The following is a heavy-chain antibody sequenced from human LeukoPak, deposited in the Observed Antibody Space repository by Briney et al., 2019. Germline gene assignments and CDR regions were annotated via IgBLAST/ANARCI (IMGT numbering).Heavy chain of an antibody. CDR1: GGSISSYY. CDR3: AREGRSSTPGY. CDR2: ISGSGST. V-gene: IGHV4-4*07. J-gene: IGHJ4*02. D-gene: IGHD2-15*01. Sequence: PSETLSLTCTVSGGSISSYYWSWIRQPAGKGLEWMGRISGSGSTDYDPSLKSRVTMSVDTSKNQFSLKLNSVTAADTAVYYCAREGRSSTPGYWGQGTLVTVSS.